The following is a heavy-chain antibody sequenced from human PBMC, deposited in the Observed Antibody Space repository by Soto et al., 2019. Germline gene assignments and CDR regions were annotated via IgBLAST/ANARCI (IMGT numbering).Heavy chain of an antibody. CDR2: ISGGGTTT. D-gene: IGHD2-21*01. Sequence: EVHLLESGGGLVQPGGSLRLSCAASGFTFSNYAMSWVRQAPGKGLEWVSSISGGGTTTFYADSVKGRFTIARDYSKNTLYRQMNGLSAADTAVYYCTRAGYGYCGGDCYSSCDYWGQATLVTVSS. CDR3: TRAGYGYCGGDCYSSCDY. J-gene: IGHJ4*02. V-gene: IGHV3-23*01. CDR1: GFTFSNYA.